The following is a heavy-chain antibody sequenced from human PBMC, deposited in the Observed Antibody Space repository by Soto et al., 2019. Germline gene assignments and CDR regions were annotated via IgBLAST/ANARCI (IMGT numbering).Heavy chain of an antibody. CDR3: ASTGNGRRSYYYYYYMDV. J-gene: IGHJ6*03. CDR1: GGSISSYY. D-gene: IGHD1-1*01. CDR2: IYYSGST. Sequence: SETLSLTCTVSGGSISSYYWIWIRQPPGKGLEWIGYIYYSGSTNYNPSLKSRVTISVDTSKNQFSLKLSSVTAADTAVYYCASTGNGRRSYYYYYYMDVWGKGTTVTVSS. V-gene: IGHV4-59*08.